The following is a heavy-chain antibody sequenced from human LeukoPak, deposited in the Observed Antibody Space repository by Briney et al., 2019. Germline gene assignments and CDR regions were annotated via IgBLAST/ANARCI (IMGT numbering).Heavy chain of an antibody. J-gene: IGHJ3*02. Sequence: VGSLRLSGAASGFTFSSYAMHWVRQAPGKGLEWVAVISYDGSNKYYADSVRGRFTISRDNSKNTVCMQMSSLRAEDTALYYCARDPPSGYCSGASCYVFHIWGQGTMVTVSS. CDR3: ARDPPSGYCSGASCYVFHI. CDR1: GFTFSSYA. V-gene: IGHV3-30-3*01. D-gene: IGHD2-15*01. CDR2: ISYDGSNK.